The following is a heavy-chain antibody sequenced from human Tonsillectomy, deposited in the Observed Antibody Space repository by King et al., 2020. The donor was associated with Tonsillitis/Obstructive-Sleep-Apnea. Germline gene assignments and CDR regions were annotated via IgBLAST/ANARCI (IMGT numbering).Heavy chain of an antibody. V-gene: IGHV3-64*01. CDR2: ISSNGGST. J-gene: IGHJ6*02. D-gene: IGHD3-16*01. CDR3: ARGTSSNYYYGMDV. CDR1: GFTFSSYA. Sequence: VQLVESGGGLVQPGGSPRLSCAASGFTFSSYAMHWVRQAPGKGLEYVSAISSNGGSTYYANSVKGRFTISRDNSKNTLYLQMGSLRAEDMAVYYCARGTSSNYYYGMDVWGQGTTVTVSS.